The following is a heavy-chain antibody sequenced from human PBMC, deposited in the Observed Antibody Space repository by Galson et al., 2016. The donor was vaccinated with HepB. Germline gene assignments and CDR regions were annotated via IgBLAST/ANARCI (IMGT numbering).Heavy chain of an antibody. J-gene: IGHJ4*02. Sequence: SETLSLTCSVSGDSLINDNWWNWVRQPPGKGLEWIGQIHQNGMTNYNPSLKNRATISLDNSKNQFFLKLNSVTATDTALYFCVREYCSGGTCHGFDKWGQGTRVTVSS. CDR1: GDSLINDNW. V-gene: IGHV4-4*02. CDR2: IHQNGMT. CDR3: VREYCSGGTCHGFDK. D-gene: IGHD2-15*01.